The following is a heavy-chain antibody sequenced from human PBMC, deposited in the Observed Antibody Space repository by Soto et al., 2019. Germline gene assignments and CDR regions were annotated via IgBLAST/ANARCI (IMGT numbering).Heavy chain of an antibody. CDR1: GGSFSGYY. J-gene: IGHJ6*02. CDR2: INHSGGT. V-gene: IGHV4-34*01. CDR3: ASLKQRYYYGMDV. Sequence: QVELQQWGAGLLKPSETLSLTCAVYGGSFSGYYWSWIRQPPGKGLEWLGEINHSGGTNYNPSLKIRVTISVDTSKNQFSLKLSSVTAADTAVYYCASLKQRYYYGMDVWGQGTTVTVSS.